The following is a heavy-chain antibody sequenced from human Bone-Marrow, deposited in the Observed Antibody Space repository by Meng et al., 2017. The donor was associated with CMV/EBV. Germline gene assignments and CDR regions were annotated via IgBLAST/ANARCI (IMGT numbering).Heavy chain of an antibody. J-gene: IGHJ6*02. CDR2: INPNSGGT. CDR3: ARSIGGLYYGMDV. Sequence: ASVKVSCKASGYTFTGYYMHWVRQAPGQGLEWMGWINPNSGGTNYAQKFQGRVTMTRDTSISTAYMELSRLRSDDTAVYYCARSIGGLYYGMDVWGQGTTVTVSS. CDR1: GYTFTGYY. V-gene: IGHV1-2*02.